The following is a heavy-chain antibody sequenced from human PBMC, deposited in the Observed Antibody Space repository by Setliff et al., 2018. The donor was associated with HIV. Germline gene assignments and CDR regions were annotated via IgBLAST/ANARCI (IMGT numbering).Heavy chain of an antibody. CDR2: IYYSGST. CDR3: ARSAWNYPFDF. V-gene: IGHV4-38-2*01. J-gene: IGHJ4*02. D-gene: IGHD1-7*01. Sequence: PSETLSLTCAVSGYSSSSGHYWGWIRQPPGKGLEWIGSIYYSGSTYYNPSLKSRVTVSVDTSKNQFSLKLSSVSAADTAVYYCARSAWNYPFDFWGQGTLVTVSS. CDR1: GYSSSSGHY.